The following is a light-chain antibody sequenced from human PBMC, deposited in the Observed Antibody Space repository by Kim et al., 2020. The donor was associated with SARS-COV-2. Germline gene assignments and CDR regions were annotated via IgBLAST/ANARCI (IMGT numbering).Light chain of an antibody. CDR3: CSYAGSYTYV. CDR2: DVS. CDR1: RSDVGGYNY. V-gene: IGLV2-11*01. J-gene: IGLJ1*01. Sequence: GQSVTMYCTGTRSDVGGYNYVSWYQQHPGKATKRMIYDVSKRPSGVPDRFSGSKSGNTASLTISGLQAEDEADYYCCSYAGSYTYVFGTGTKVTVL.